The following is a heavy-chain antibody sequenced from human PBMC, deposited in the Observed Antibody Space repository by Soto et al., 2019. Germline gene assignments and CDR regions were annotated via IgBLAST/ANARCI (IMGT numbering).Heavy chain of an antibody. J-gene: IGHJ6*02. CDR1: GGSISSGGYY. CDR2: IYYSGST. Sequence: PSETLSLTCTVSGGSISSGGYYWSWIRQHSGKGLEWIGYIYYSGSTYYNPSLKSRVTISVDTSKNQFSLKLSSVTAADTAVYYCARDSLITMVQEVSYYYGMDVWGQGTTVTVSS. V-gene: IGHV4-31*03. CDR3: ARDSLITMVQEVSYYYGMDV. D-gene: IGHD3-10*01.